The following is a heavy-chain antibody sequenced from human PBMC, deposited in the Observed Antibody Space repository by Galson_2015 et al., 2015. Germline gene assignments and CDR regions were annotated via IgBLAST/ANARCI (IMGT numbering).Heavy chain of an antibody. CDR1: GFSLRTSGVG. D-gene: IGHD6-19*01. V-gene: IGHV2-5*02. CDR3: AHRSEGFNSGWNDGYLDY. Sequence: PALVSPTQPLTLPCTFSGFSLRTSGVGVGWIRQPPGKTLEWLALLYWDDDKRYSPSLRSRLTIAKDTSRNQVDLTMTNMDPVDTATYYCAHRSEGFNSGWNDGYLDYWSQGTLVTVSS. CDR2: LYWDDDK. J-gene: IGHJ4*02.